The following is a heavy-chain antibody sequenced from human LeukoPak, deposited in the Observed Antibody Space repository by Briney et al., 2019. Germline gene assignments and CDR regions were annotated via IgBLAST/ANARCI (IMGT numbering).Heavy chain of an antibody. V-gene: IGHV3-11*01. D-gene: IGHD1-14*01. J-gene: IGHJ5*02. CDR2: ISSSDYSR. Sequence: GGSLRLSCAASGFNFSDHYMSWLRQAPGKGLEWLAYISSSDYSRYYADSVKGRFTISRDNTKNSLFLQMNSLRDGDTAVYYCARGKRRIDPWGQGTLVTVSS. CDR1: GFNFSDHY. CDR3: ARGKRRIDP.